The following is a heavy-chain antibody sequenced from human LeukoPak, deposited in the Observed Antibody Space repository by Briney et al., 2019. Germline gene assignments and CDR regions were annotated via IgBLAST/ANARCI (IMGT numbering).Heavy chain of an antibody. V-gene: IGHV3-30*04. CDR2: LSFDGAHK. J-gene: IGHJ4*02. D-gene: IGHD3-16*01. Sequence: GGSLRLSCAASGSTFRHYAVHWVRQAPGRGLEWVAVLSFDGAHKYYAESVKGRFTISKDNSNNTLFLQMDSLRLEDTALYYCVRARAGGLDYWGQGTLVTVSS. CDR1: GSTFRHYA. CDR3: VRARAGGLDY.